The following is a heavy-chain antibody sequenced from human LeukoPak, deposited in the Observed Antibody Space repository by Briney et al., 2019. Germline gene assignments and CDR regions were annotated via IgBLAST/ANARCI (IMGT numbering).Heavy chain of an antibody. CDR2: TNHSGST. V-gene: IGHV4-34*01. Sequence: PSETLSLTCAVYGGSFSGYYWSWIRQPPGKGLEWIGETNHSGSTNYNPSLKSRVTISVDTSKNQFSLKLSSVTAADTAVYYCASRILTGTMVYWGQGTLVTVSS. CDR1: GGSFSGYY. CDR3: ASRILTGTMVY. J-gene: IGHJ4*02. D-gene: IGHD3-9*01.